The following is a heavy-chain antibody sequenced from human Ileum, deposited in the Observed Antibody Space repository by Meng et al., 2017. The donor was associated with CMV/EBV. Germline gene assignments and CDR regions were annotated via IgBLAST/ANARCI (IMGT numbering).Heavy chain of an antibody. Sequence: GFTFRTCAIHWVRQAPGKGLEWVAVISYDGSIQFYADSMKGRFTISRDNSKSTLYLQMNSLRVEDTAVYFCAILNSGTYGARGYFDYWGQGALVTVSS. CDR3: AILNSGTYGARGYFDY. CDR1: GFTFRTCA. J-gene: IGHJ4*02. CDR2: ISYDGSIQ. D-gene: IGHD1-26*01. V-gene: IGHV3-30*04.